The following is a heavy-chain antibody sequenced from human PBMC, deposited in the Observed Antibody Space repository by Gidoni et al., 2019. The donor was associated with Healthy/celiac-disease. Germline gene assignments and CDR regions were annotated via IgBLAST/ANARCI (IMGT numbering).Heavy chain of an antibody. J-gene: IGHJ4*02. V-gene: IGHV3-66*01. CDR2: IYSGGST. D-gene: IGHD1-20*01. Sequence: EVQLVESGGGLVQPGGYLRLSCAASGFTVSSNYMRWVGQAPGKGMEWVSVIYSGGSTYYADSVKGRFNISRDNSKNTLYLQMNSLRAEDTAVYYCARKRHHPYNWNHGFDYWGQGTRVTVAS. CDR1: GFTVSSNY. CDR3: ARKRHHPYNWNHGFDY.